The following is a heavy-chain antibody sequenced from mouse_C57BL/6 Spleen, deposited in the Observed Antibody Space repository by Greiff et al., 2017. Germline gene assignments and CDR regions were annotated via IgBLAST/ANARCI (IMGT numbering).Heavy chain of an antibody. Sequence: QVQLQQPGAELVRPGSSVKLSCKASGYTFTSYWMDWVKQRPGQGLEWIGNIYPSDSETHYNQKFKDKATLTVDKSSSTAYMQLSSLTSEDSAVYYGARSVVATLWYFDVWGTGTTVTVSS. CDR1: GYTFTSYW. D-gene: IGHD1-1*01. CDR3: ARSVVATLWYFDV. V-gene: IGHV1-61*01. J-gene: IGHJ1*03. CDR2: IYPSDSET.